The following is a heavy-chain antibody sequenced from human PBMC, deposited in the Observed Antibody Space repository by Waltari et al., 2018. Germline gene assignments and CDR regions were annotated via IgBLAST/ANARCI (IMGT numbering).Heavy chain of an antibody. V-gene: IGHV3-21*01. J-gene: IGHJ4*02. CDR2: ISGSGRSYI. CDR1: GFPFRSYD. D-gene: IGHD6-19*01. CDR3: TRDLYGSGGDYFDP. Sequence: DVQLVESGGGLVKPGGSLRLSCAAAGFPFRSYDMNGVRKAPGRGLEVVSAISGSGRSYIFYTDSVKGRFTISRDNAKNSLFLQMNSLRAEDTAVYYCTRDLYGSGGDYFDPWGQGTLVTVSS.